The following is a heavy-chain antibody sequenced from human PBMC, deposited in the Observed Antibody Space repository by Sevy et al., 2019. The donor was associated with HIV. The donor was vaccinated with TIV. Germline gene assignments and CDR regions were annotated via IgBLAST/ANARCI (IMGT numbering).Heavy chain of an antibody. V-gene: IGHV3-30*18. J-gene: IGHJ5*02. CDR3: AKDFWVLHYDSSGPNWFDP. D-gene: IGHD3-22*01. CDR2: ISYDGSNK. Sequence: GGSLRLSCAASVFTFSSYGMHWVRQAPGKGLEWVAVISYDGSNKYYADSVKGRFTISRDNSKNTLYLQMNSLRAEDTAVYYCAKDFWVLHYDSSGPNWFDPWGQGTLVTVSS. CDR1: VFTFSSYG.